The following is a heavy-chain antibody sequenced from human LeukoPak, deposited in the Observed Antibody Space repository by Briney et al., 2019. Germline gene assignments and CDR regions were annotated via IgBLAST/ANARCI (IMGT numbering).Heavy chain of an antibody. Sequence: GGSLRLSCAASGFTFSSSWMHWVCQAPEKGLEWVADIKCDGSEKYYVDSVKGRLTISRDNAKNSLYLQVNSLRAEDMTVSDCSGGSCYRNWFDPWGQGTLVTVSS. J-gene: IGHJ5*02. D-gene: IGHD2-15*01. V-gene: IGHV3-52*01. CDR1: GFTFSSSW. CDR3: SGGSCYRNWFDP. CDR2: IKCDGSEK.